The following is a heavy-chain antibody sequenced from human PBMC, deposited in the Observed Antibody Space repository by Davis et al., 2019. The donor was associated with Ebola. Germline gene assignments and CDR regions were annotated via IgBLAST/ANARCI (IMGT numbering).Heavy chain of an antibody. D-gene: IGHD2-2*01. J-gene: IGHJ4*02. Sequence: SETLSLTCTVSGGSISGYYWSWIRQPPGRGLEWIGFLFHGGNTNYNPSLKSRVTISVGPSENQFSLKLSSVTAADTAVYYCARLGYCISTSCYAGLDYWGQGTLVTVSS. CDR2: LFHGGNT. CDR3: ARLGYCISTSCYAGLDY. CDR1: GGSISGYY. V-gene: IGHV4-59*01.